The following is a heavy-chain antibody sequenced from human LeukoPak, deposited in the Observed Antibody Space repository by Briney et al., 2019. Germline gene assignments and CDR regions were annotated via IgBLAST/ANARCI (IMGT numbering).Heavy chain of an antibody. CDR2: TYYRSKWYN. CDR1: GDSISRNTIT. CDR3: ARAPYSYGYVKLDC. D-gene: IGHD5-18*01. Sequence: SQTLSLTCAISGDSISRNTITWNWIRQSPSRGLEWLGRTYYRSKWYNDYAVSVKSRITINPDTSKNQFSLQLNSVTPEDTAVYYCARAPYSYGYVKLDCWGQGTLVTVSS. V-gene: IGHV6-1*01. J-gene: IGHJ4*02.